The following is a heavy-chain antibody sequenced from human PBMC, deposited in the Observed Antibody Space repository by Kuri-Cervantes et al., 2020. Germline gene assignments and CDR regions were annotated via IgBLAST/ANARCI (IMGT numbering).Heavy chain of an antibody. J-gene: IGHJ6*03. CDR3: VRDQWAMVHMDV. V-gene: IGHV4-59*01. Sequence: SETLSLTCTVSGGSISSYYWSWIRQPPGKGLEWIGYIYYSGNTNYNPSLKSRVTISVDTSKNQFSLKLSSVTAADTAVYYCVRDQWAMVHMDVWGKGTTVTVSS. CDR1: GGSISSYY. D-gene: IGHD3-10*01. CDR2: IYYSGNT.